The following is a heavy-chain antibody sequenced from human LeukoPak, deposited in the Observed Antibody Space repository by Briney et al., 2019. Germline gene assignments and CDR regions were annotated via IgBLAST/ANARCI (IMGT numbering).Heavy chain of an antibody. CDR3: ARDDSSGYYPDY. D-gene: IGHD3-22*01. Sequence: GGSLRLSCAASGFTFSSYEMNWVRQAPGKGLEWVSYISGSGSTIYYADSVKGRFTISRDNPKNSLYLQMNSLRAEDTALYYCARDDSSGYYPDYWGQGTLVTVSS. CDR2: ISGSGSTI. V-gene: IGHV3-48*03. CDR1: GFTFSSYE. J-gene: IGHJ4*02.